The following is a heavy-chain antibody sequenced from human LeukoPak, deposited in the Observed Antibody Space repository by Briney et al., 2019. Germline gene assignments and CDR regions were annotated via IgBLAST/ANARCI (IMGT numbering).Heavy chain of an antibody. Sequence: KPSEALSLTCSVSGGSINSGYWSWIRQPPGKGLEWIGLLYPSGSTNYNPSLKSRVTISVDTSRTQFSLKLSSMTAADTAVYYCAGGHYPLEYWGQGTLVTVSS. D-gene: IGHD1-26*01. CDR3: AGGHYPLEY. CDR2: LYPSGST. CDR1: GGSINSGY. V-gene: IGHV4-59*01. J-gene: IGHJ4*02.